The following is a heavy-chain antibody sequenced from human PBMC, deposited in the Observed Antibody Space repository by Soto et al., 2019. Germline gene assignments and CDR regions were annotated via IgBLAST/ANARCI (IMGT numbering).Heavy chain of an antibody. D-gene: IGHD1-7*01. V-gene: IGHV6-1*01. Sequence: PSQTLSLTCAISGDSVSSNSAAWNWIRQSPSRGLEWLGRTYYRSRWYNNYAVSVKSRITVNPDTSKNQFSLHLNSVTSEDTAAYYCAGTTSLQWYYMDVWDKGTTVTVSS. CDR1: GDSVSSNSAA. J-gene: IGHJ6*03. CDR3: AGTTSLQWYYMDV. CDR2: TYYRSRWYN.